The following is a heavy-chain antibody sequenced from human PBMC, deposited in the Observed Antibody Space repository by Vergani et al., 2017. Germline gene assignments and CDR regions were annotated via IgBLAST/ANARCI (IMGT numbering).Heavy chain of an antibody. V-gene: IGHV3-30*04. J-gene: IGHJ6*02. D-gene: IGHD1-26*01. CDR1: GFTFSSYA. Sequence: QVQLVESGGGVVQPGRSLRLSCAASGFTFSSYAMHWVRQAPGKGLEWVAVIWYDGSNKYYADSVKGRFTISRDNSKNTLYLQMNSLRAEDTAVYYCAKDLSGATYYYYGMDVWGQGTTVTVSS. CDR2: IWYDGSNK. CDR3: AKDLSGATYYYYGMDV.